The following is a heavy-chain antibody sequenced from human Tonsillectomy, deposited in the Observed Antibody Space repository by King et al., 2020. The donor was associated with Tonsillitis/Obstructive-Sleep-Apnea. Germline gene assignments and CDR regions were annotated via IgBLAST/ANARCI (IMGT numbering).Heavy chain of an antibody. CDR1: GGSISSSNW. J-gene: IGHJ4*02. D-gene: IGHD2-2*02. CDR2: IYHSGCT. V-gene: IGHV4-4*02. CDR3: ARVGCSSTSCYNPNFDY. Sequence: VQLQESGPGLVKPSGTLSLTCAVSGGSISSSNWWSWVRQPPGKGLEWIGEIYHSGCTNYNPSLKSRVTISIDKSKNQFSLKLSSVTAADTAVYYCARVGCSSTSCYNPNFDYWGQGTLVTVSS.